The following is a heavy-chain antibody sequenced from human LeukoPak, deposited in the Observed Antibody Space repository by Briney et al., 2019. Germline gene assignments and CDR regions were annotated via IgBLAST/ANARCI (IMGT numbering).Heavy chain of an antibody. CDR1: RLSFSGQW. CDR3: AYSNNLNY. CDR2: IKYDGSEK. D-gene: IGHD1-20*01. V-gene: IGHV3-7*01. J-gene: IGHJ4*02. Sequence: GGSLRLSCAASRLSFSGQWMNWVRQAPGQGLEWVAHIKYDGSEKYYADSVKGRFTISREDAKNSLSLQMDNMRAEDTAVYYCAYSNNLNYWGQGTLVTVSS.